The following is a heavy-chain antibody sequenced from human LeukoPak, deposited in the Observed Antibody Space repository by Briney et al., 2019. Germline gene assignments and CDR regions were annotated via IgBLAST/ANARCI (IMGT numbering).Heavy chain of an antibody. Sequence: SETLSLTCTVSGGSISSYYWSWVRQPPLKGLEWIGYIYSTGDTSYNPSLESRVSISMDTSKNHFSLEITSVTAADTAVYYCARGSRVYDRSGFHTWHDYWGHGTLVTVSS. CDR1: GGSISSYY. J-gene: IGHJ4*03. V-gene: IGHV4-59*01. CDR3: ARGSRVYDRSGFHTWHDY. CDR2: IYSTGDT. D-gene: IGHD3-22*01.